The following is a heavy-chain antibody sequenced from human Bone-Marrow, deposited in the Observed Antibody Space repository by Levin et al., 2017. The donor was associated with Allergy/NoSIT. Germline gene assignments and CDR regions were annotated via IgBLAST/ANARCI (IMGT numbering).Heavy chain of an antibody. CDR3: AKESGSGTYYLYYFDY. Sequence: ASVKVSCAASGFTFSTYAMSWVRQAPGKGLEWVSSYSGSGGNTFYADSVKGRFTISRDNSKNTLYLQMNSLRVEDTAVYYCAKESGSGTYYLYYFDYWGQGTLVTVSS. J-gene: IGHJ4*02. CDR2: YSGSGGNT. CDR1: GFTFSTYA. D-gene: IGHD3-10*01. V-gene: IGHV3-23*01.